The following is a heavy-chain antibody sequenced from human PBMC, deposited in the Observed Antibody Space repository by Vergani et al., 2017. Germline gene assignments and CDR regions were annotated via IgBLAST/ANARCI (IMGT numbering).Heavy chain of an antibody. Sequence: EVQLVESGGGLIQPGGSLRLSCAASGFTVSSNYMIWVRQAPGKGLEWVSVIYSGGSTYYADSVKGRFTISRDNSKNTLYLQMNSLRAEDTAVYYCARGIAAAGKLHPPDFWGQGTLVTVSS. D-gene: IGHD6-13*01. CDR2: IYSGGST. V-gene: IGHV3-53*01. J-gene: IGHJ4*02. CDR3: ARGIAAAGKLHPPDF. CDR1: GFTVSSNY.